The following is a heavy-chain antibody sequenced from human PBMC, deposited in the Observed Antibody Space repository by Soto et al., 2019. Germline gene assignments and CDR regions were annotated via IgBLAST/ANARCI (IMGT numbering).Heavy chain of an antibody. J-gene: IGHJ4*02. V-gene: IGHV3-21*01. CDR2: ISSSSSYI. Sequence: GGSLRLSCAASGFTFSSYSMNWVRQAPGKGLEWVSSISSSSSYIYYADSVKGRFTISRDNAKNSLYLQMNSLRAEDTAVYYCAHSVDTAMVPGYWGQGTLVTVSS. D-gene: IGHD5-18*01. CDR3: AHSVDTAMVPGY. CDR1: GFTFSSYS.